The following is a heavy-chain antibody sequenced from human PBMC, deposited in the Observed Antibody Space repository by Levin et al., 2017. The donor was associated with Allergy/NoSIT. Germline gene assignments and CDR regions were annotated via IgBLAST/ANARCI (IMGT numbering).Heavy chain of an antibody. CDR2: ISYDGSNK. D-gene: IGHD3-3*01. Sequence: GESLKISCAASGFTFSSYGMHWVRQAPGKGLEWVAVISYDGSNKYYADSVKGRFTISRDNSKNTLYLQMNSLRAEETAVYYCAKDRAIFGVVISYFDYWGQGTLVTVSS. CDR3: AKDRAIFGVVISYFDY. V-gene: IGHV3-30*18. J-gene: IGHJ4*02. CDR1: GFTFSSYG.